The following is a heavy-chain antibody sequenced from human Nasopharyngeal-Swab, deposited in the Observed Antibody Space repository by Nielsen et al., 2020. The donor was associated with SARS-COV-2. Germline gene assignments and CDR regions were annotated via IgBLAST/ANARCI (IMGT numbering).Heavy chain of an antibody. D-gene: IGHD3-10*01. J-gene: IGHJ4*02. CDR1: GGSISSRNW. V-gene: IGHV4-4*02. CDR3: ARGGYYGSGSYQN. CDR2: IYHSGST. Sequence: SETLSLTCAVSGGSISSRNWWSWVRQPPGKGLEWIGEIYHSGSTNYNPSLKSRVTISVDKSKNQFSLKLSSVTAADTAVYYCARGGYYGSGSYQNWGQGTLVTVSS.